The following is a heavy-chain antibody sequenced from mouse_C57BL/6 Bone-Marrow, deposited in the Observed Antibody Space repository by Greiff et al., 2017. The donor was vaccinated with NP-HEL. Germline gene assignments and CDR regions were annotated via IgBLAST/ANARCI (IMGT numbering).Heavy chain of an antibody. CDR3: TIPVVYFDY. CDR1: GYTFTDYE. V-gene: IGHV1-15*01. J-gene: IGHJ2*01. CDR2: IDPETGGT. Sequence: VQLQESGAELVRPGASVTLSCKASGYTFTDYEMHWVKQTPVHGLEWIGAIDPETGGTAYNQKFKGKAILTADKSSSTAYMELRSLTSEDSAVYYCTIPVVYFDYWGQGTTLTVSS.